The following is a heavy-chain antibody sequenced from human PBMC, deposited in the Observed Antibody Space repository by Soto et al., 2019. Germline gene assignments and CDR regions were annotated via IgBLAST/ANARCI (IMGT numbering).Heavy chain of an antibody. J-gene: IGHJ4*02. D-gene: IGHD2-2*01. CDR1: GFIFSSYA. V-gene: IGHV3-23*01. CDR3: AKGSGSISTLFDY. Sequence: EVQLLESGGGLVQPGGSLRLSCAASGFIFSSYAMSWVRQAPGKGLEWVSTISGSGAATYDADSVRGRFTASRDNTKNTLYLQMNSLRAEDTAVYYCAKGSGSISTLFDYWGQGSLVTVSS. CDR2: ISGSGAAT.